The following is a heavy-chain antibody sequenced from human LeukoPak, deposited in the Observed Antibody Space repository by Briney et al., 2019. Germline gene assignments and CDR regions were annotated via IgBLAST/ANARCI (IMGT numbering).Heavy chain of an antibody. J-gene: IGHJ3*02. CDR2: IYYSGST. Sequence: SETLSLTCTVSGGSVSSGSYYWSWIRQPPGKGLEWIGYIYYSGSTNYNPSLKSRVTISVDTSKNQFSLKLSSVTAADTAVYYCARGVAIRQIHAFDIWGQGTMVTVSS. CDR1: GGSVSSGSYY. D-gene: IGHD3-3*01. V-gene: IGHV4-61*01. CDR3: ARGVAIRQIHAFDI.